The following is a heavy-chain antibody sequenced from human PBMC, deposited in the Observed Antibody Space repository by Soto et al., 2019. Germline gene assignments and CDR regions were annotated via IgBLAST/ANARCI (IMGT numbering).Heavy chain of an antibody. CDR1: GFTFSSYA. CDR3: ARDPGIAAAGISY. CDR2: INSDGSST. J-gene: IGHJ4*02. D-gene: IGHD6-13*01. V-gene: IGHV3-74*01. Sequence: GGSLRLSCAASGFTFSSYAMSWVRQAPGKGLEWVSRINSDGSSTSYADSVKGRFTISRDNAKNTLYLQMNSLRAEDTAVYYCARDPGIAAAGISYWGQGTLVTVSS.